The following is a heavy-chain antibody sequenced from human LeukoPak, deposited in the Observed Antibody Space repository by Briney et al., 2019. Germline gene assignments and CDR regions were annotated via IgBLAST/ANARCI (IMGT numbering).Heavy chain of an antibody. CDR1: GFTFNIYA. Sequence: GGSLRLSCAASGFTFNIYAMSWVRQAPGKGLEWVSAITARGSSAYYTDSVKGRFTVSRDNAKNSLYLQMNSLRAEDTAVYYCARGGPLLTAMVQTWGQGTLVTVSS. V-gene: IGHV3-23*01. CDR3: ARGGPLLTAMVQT. J-gene: IGHJ5*02. D-gene: IGHD5-18*01. CDR2: ITARGSSA.